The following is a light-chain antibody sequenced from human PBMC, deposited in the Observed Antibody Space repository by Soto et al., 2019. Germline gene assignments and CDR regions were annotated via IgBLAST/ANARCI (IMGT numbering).Light chain of an antibody. V-gene: IGKV4-1*01. CDR3: QQYYATPPT. Sequence: DIVMTQSPDSLAVSLGERATINCKSSQSVLYSSNNKNYLAWYQQKPGQPPKLLIYWASIRESGVPDRFSGSGSGTDFTRTISSLQAEDGAVYYCQQYYATPPTFGQGTKVELK. J-gene: IGKJ1*01. CDR2: WAS. CDR1: QSVLYSSNNKNY.